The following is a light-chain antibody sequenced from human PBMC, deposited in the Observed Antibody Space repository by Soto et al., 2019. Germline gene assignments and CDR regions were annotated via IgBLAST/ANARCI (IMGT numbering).Light chain of an antibody. Sequence: QSVLTQRPSVSGAPGQRVTISCTGSSSNIGAGYDVHWYQQLPGRAPKLLIYGNSNRPSGVPDRFSGSKSGTSASLAITGLQAEDEADYYCQSYDSSLSGSRVFGTGTKLTVL. CDR3: QSYDSSLSGSRV. CDR2: GNS. CDR1: SSNIGAGYD. J-gene: IGLJ1*01. V-gene: IGLV1-40*01.